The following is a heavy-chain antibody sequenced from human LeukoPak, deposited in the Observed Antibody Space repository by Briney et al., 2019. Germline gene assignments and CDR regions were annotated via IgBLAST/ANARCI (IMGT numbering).Heavy chain of an antibody. CDR2: IIPILGIA. CDR3: ARALGVTYYGMDV. CDR1: GGTFSSYA. Sequence: SVKVSCKASGGTFSSYAISWVRQAPGQGLEWMGRIIPILGIANHAQKFQGRVTITADKSTSTAYMELSSLRSEDTAVYYCARALGVTYYGMDVWGQGTTVTVSS. V-gene: IGHV1-69*04. D-gene: IGHD2-21*02. J-gene: IGHJ6*02.